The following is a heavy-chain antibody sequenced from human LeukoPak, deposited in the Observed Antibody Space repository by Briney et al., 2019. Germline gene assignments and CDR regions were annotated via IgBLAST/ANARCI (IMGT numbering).Heavy chain of an antibody. Sequence: PGGSLRLSCAASGFTVSSNYMSWARQAPGKGLEWVSVIYSGGSTYYADSVKGRFTISRDNSKNTLYLQMNSLRAEDTAVYYCARDRRYYYDSSGYLDYWGQGTLVTVSS. CDR1: GFTVSSNY. D-gene: IGHD3-22*01. CDR2: IYSGGST. V-gene: IGHV3-66*01. J-gene: IGHJ4*02. CDR3: ARDRRYYYDSSGYLDY.